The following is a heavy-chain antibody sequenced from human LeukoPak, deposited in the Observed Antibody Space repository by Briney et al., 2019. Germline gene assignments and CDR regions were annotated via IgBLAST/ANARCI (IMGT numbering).Heavy chain of an antibody. J-gene: IGHJ4*02. Sequence: ASVKGSCKASGRTLSSYAISWVRQAPGQGLEWMGGIIPIFGTANYAQKFQGRVTITADESTSTAYMELSSLRSEDTAVYYCARVSWTSGSLTFDYWGQGTLVTVSS. V-gene: IGHV1-69*13. CDR2: IIPIFGTA. CDR1: GRTLSSYA. D-gene: IGHD1-26*01. CDR3: ARVSWTSGSLTFDY.